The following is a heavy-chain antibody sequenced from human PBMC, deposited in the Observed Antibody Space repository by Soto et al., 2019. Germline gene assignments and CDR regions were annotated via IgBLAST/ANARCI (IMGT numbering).Heavy chain of an antibody. CDR2: ISGSGGST. V-gene: IGHV3-23*01. CDR1: GFTFSSYA. D-gene: IGHD3-22*01. J-gene: IGHJ4*02. Sequence: EVQLLESGGGLVQPGGSLRLSCAASGFTFSSYAMSWVRQAPGKGLEWVSAISGSGGSTYYADSVKGRFTISRDNSKNTLYLQMNSLRAEDTAVYYCAKTVTHYDRHRVWYFDYWGQGTLVTVSS. CDR3: AKTVTHYDRHRVWYFDY.